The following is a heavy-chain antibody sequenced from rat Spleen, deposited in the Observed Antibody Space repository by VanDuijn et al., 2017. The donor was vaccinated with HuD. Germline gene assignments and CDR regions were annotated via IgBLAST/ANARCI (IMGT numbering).Heavy chain of an antibody. J-gene: IGHJ4*01. CDR2: ISLGGGNT. D-gene: IGHD1-4*01. CDR3: ARQASRVLRVSGVMDA. CDR1: GFTFSHFY. V-gene: IGHV5-25*01. Sequence: EVQLVESGGGVVQPGRSMRLSCAASGFTFSHFYMAWVRQTPTKGLEWVASISLGGGNTYSRDSVRGRFTISRDNAKSTLYLQMNSLRSEDTATYYCARQASRVLRVSGVMDAWGQGASVTVSS.